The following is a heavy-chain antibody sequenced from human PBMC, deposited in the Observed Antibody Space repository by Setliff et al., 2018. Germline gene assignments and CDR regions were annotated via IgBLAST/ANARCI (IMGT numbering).Heavy chain of an antibody. Sequence: SETLSLTCTVSGGSISSYYWSWIRQPPGKGLEWIGYIYYSGSTNYNPSLKSRVTISVDTSKNQFSLKMTSMTAADTAVYYCARHVYGSGSYYDFDSWGQGTLVTVSS. CDR2: IYYSGST. J-gene: IGHJ4*02. CDR1: GGSISSYY. CDR3: ARHVYGSGSYYDFDS. V-gene: IGHV4-59*01. D-gene: IGHD3-10*01.